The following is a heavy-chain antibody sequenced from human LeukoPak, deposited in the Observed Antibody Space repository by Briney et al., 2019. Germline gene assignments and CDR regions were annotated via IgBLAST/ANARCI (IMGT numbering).Heavy chain of an antibody. Sequence: GASVKVSCKASGYTFTGYYMHWVRQAPGQGLEWMGWINPNSGGTNYAQKFQGRVTMTRDTSIGTAYMELSRLRSDDTAVYYCARPSSRYQLLFQAWFDPWGQGTLVTVSS. CDR2: INPNSGGT. CDR1: GYTFTGYY. J-gene: IGHJ5*02. D-gene: IGHD2-2*01. V-gene: IGHV1-2*02. CDR3: ARPSSRYQLLFQAWFDP.